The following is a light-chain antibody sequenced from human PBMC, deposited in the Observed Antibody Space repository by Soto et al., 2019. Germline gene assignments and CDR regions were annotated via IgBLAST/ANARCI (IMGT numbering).Light chain of an antibody. Sequence: VWTQENASLSLSPGDRATLSCRSSQSVSSYLAWYQQKPGQAPRLLIYDASNRATGIPDRFSGSGSGTDFTLTISRLEPEDFAVYYCQQYGSSGTFGQGTKVDIK. CDR2: DAS. V-gene: IGKV3-20*01. CDR1: QSVSSY. J-gene: IGKJ1*01. CDR3: QQYGSSGT.